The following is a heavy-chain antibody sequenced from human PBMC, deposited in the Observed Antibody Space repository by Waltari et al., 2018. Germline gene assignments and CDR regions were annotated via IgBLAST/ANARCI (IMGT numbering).Heavy chain of an antibody. CDR3: AREEGKDVQAH. V-gene: IGHV1-18*01. CDR2: ISAYNGNT. J-gene: IGHJ4*02. Sequence: QVQLVQSGAEVKKPGASSKVSCKASGYTFTSYAIRWVRQAPGHGIEWMGWISAYNGNTNYAQKLQGRVTMTTDTSTSTDYMELRSLGSDDTAVYYCAREEGKDVQAHWGQGTLVTVSS. D-gene: IGHD6-13*01. CDR1: GYTFTSYA.